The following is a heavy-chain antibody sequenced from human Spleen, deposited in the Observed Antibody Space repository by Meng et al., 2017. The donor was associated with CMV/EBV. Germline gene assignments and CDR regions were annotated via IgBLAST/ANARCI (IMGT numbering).Heavy chain of an antibody. J-gene: IGHJ4*02. V-gene: IGHV3-23*01. D-gene: IGHD2-21*02. CDR2: IRDSDGTK. Sequence: GESLKISCAASGFTFSTYRMSWVRQAPGKGLEWVSRIRDSDGTKSYADSVKGRFTISRDISQSMLYLQMNSLRGEDTALYYCARGAASGVTAPDSWGQGTLVTVSS. CDR1: GFTFSTYR. CDR3: ARGAASGVTAPDS.